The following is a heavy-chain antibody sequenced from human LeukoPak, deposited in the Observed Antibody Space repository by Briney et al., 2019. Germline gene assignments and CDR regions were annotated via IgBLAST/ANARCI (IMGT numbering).Heavy chain of an antibody. CDR1: GGSISTYY. J-gene: IGHJ6*02. CDR3: ARGSRSSMVRGVLSYGMDV. D-gene: IGHD3-10*01. V-gene: IGHV4-59*08. Sequence: PSETLSLTCTVSGGSISTYYWSWIRQPPGKGLEWIGYIYYSGSTNYSPSLKSRVTISVDTSKNQFSLKLSSVTAADTAVYYCARGSRSSMVRGVLSYGMDVWGQGTTVTVSS. CDR2: IYYSGST.